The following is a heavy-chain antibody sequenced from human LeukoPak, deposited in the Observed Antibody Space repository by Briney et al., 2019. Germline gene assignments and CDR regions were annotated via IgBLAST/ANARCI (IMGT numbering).Heavy chain of an antibody. CDR3: AKDLGFYGELLSSFDY. V-gene: IGHV3-30*02. CDR2: IRYDGSNK. J-gene: IGHJ4*02. D-gene: IGHD3-10*01. CDR1: GFTFSSYG. Sequence: GGSLRLSCAASGFTFSSYGMHWVRQAPGKGLEWVAFIRYDGSNKYYGDSVKGRFTISRDNSKNTLYLQMNSLRAEDTAVYYCAKDLGFYGELLSSFDYWGQGTLVTVSS.